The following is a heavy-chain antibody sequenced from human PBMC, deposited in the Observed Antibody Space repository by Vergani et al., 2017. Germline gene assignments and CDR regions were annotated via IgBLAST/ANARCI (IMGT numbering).Heavy chain of an antibody. CDR1: GFTFDDYA. CDR2: ICWNSGSI. J-gene: IGHJ3*02. CDR3: AKALYSKYGGDAFDI. V-gene: IGHV3-9*01. D-gene: IGHD4-11*01. Sequence: EVQLVESGGGLVQPGRSLRLSCAASGFTFDDYAMHWVRQAPGKGLEWVSGICWNSGSIGYADSVKGRFPISRDNAKNSLYLQMNSLRTEDTALYYCAKALYSKYGGDAFDIWGQGRMVTVSS.